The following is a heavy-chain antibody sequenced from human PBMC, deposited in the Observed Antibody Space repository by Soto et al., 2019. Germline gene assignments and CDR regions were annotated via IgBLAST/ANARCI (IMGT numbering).Heavy chain of an antibody. Sequence: QLQLQESGPGLVKPSETLSLTCTVSGGSISSSSYYWGWIRQPPGKGLEWIGSIYYSGNTYYNPSLKSRFTISVETSKNQCSLKLSSVTAADTAVYYCSRYRAAAGPGGDYWGQGTLVTVSS. CDR1: GGSISSSSYY. J-gene: IGHJ4*02. V-gene: IGHV4-39*01. CDR2: IYYSGNT. D-gene: IGHD6-13*01. CDR3: SRYRAAAGPGGDY.